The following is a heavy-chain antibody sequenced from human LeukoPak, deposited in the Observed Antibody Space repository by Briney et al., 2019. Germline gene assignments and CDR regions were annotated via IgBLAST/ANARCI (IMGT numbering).Heavy chain of an antibody. CDR2: IYYSGST. D-gene: IGHD2-2*01. V-gene: IGHV4-39*01. Sequence: PSETLSLTCTVSGGSISSSSYYWGWIRQPPGKGLEWIGSIYYSGSTYYNPSLKSRVTISVDTSKNQFSLKLSSVTAADTAVYYCARHLPIVVVPAASAFDIWGQGTMVTVSS. CDR3: ARHLPIVVVPAASAFDI. CDR1: GGSISSSSYY. J-gene: IGHJ3*02.